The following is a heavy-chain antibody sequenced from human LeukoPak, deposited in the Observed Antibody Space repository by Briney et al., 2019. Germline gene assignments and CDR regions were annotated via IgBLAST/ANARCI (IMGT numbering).Heavy chain of an antibody. V-gene: IGHV1-69*13. J-gene: IGHJ6*02. D-gene: IGHD3-3*01. CDR3: ARGLPSLRFLEWSYYYYGMDV. CDR1: GGTFISYA. Sequence: ASVKVSCKASGGTFISYAISWVRQAPGQGLEWMGGIIPIFGTANYAQKFQGRVTITADESTSTAYMELSSLRSEDTAVYYCARGLPSLRFLEWSYYYYGMDVWGQGTTVTVSS. CDR2: IIPIFGTA.